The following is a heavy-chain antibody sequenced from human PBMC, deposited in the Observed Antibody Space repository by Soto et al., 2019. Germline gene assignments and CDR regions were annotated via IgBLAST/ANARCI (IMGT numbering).Heavy chain of an antibody. J-gene: IGHJ4*02. CDR2: IYYNGNT. D-gene: IGHD3-10*01. Sequence: QVQLQESGPGLVKPSETLSLTCTVSGGSFTNYYWSWIRQPPGKGLEWIGYIYYNGNTNYNPSLKSRVTMSVDTAKNQFYLNLSSVTAADTAVYYCARALRGDYWGQGTLVTVSS. CDR1: GGSFTNYY. V-gene: IGHV4-59*01. CDR3: ARALRGDY.